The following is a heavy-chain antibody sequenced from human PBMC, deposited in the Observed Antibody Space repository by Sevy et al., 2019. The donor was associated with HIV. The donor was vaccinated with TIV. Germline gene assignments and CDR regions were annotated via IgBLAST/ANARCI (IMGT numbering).Heavy chain of an antibody. CDR3: ARDLASGSFYSLYFDY. CDR1: GLNVSDYY. V-gene: IGHV3-11*01. Sequence: GGSLRLSCAVSGLNVSDYYMAWIRQAPGRGPEWVSYISCSGTIIYYRDSVKGRFTISRDNAKNSLYLQMNSLRPEDTAMYYCARDLASGSFYSLYFDYWGQGTLVTVSS. D-gene: IGHD3-10*01. CDR2: ISCSGTII. J-gene: IGHJ4*02.